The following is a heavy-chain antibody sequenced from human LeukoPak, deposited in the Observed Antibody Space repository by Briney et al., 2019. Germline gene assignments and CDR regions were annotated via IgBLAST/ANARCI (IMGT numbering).Heavy chain of an antibody. D-gene: IGHD6-19*01. CDR1: GFTFDDYA. CDR3: AKDIKAVAGGLDY. CDR2: ISWNSGSI. V-gene: IGHV3-9*01. J-gene: IGHJ4*02. Sequence: GRSLRLSCAASGFTFDDYAMHWVRHAPGKDLEWVSGISWNSGSIGYADSVKGRFTISRDNAKNSLYLQMNSLRAEDTALYYCAKDIKAVAGGLDYWGQGTLVTVSS.